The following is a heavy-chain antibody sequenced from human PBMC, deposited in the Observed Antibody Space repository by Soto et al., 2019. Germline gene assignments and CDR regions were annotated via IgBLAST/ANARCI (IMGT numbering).Heavy chain of an antibody. Sequence: EVQLVESGGGLVQPGGSLRLSCAASGVTVSSNYMSWLRQAPGTGLEWGSVIYSGGSTYYADSVKGRFTISGDNSKNTLYRQMNSLRAEDTAVYYCARHGYNYGGGYFDYWGQGTLVTVSS. J-gene: IGHJ4*02. CDR1: GVTVSSNY. CDR3: ARHGYNYGGGYFDY. D-gene: IGHD5-18*01. CDR2: IYSGGST. V-gene: IGHV3-66*04.